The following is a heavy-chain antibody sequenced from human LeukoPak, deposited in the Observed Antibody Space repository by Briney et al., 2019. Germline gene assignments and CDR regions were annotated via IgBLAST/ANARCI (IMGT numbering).Heavy chain of an antibody. V-gene: IGHV4-31*03. CDR3: ARVHGDTSWGGGNYYYGMDV. D-gene: IGHD2-2*01. CDR1: GGSISSGGYY. Sequence: PSQTLSLTCTVSGGSISSGGYYWSWIRQHPGKGLEWIGYIYYSGSTYYNPSLKSRVTISVDTSKNQFSLKLSSVTAADTAVYYCARVHGDTSWGGGNYYYGMDVWRQGTTVTVSS. CDR2: IYYSGST. J-gene: IGHJ6*02.